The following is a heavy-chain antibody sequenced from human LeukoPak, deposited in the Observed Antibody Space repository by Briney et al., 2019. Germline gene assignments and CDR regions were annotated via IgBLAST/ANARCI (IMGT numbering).Heavy chain of an antibody. J-gene: IGHJ4*02. CDR1: GFVFSSYW. CDR3: TRVGYIDEGIDY. Sequence: GGSLRLSCVASGFVFSSYWITWVRQAPGKGLEWVANIKQDGSKKSYVDSVKGRFTISRDNAKNSLYLQMNSLRAEDTAIYYCTRVGYIDEGIDYWGQGTLVTVSS. V-gene: IGHV3-7*04. CDR2: IKQDGSKK. D-gene: IGHD5-24*01.